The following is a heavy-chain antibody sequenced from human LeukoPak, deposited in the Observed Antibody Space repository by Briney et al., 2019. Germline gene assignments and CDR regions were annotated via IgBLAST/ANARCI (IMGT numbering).Heavy chain of an antibody. Sequence: PGWALRLSCAASGFTFSNYWMHWVRQAPGKGLVWVSRIDSDGSSTTSADSVKGRFTISRDNAKNTLYLQMNSLRAEDTAVYYCAKGGATVIDYWGQGTLVTVSS. CDR1: GFTFSNYW. V-gene: IGHV3-74*01. D-gene: IGHD4-17*01. J-gene: IGHJ4*02. CDR2: IDSDGSST. CDR3: AKGGATVIDY.